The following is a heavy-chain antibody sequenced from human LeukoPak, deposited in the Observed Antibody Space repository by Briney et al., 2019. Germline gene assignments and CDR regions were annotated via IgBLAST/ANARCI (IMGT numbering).Heavy chain of an antibody. Sequence: SETLSLTCTLSVGSLSSSSYYWGWIRQPPGKGLEWIGGIYYSESTYYNPSLKSRVTISVDTSKNHFSLKLSSVTAADTAVYYCARDSQLLRTSYYYYMDVWGKGTTVIVSS. CDR1: VGSLSSSSYY. CDR2: IYYSEST. J-gene: IGHJ6*03. D-gene: IGHD2-15*01. CDR3: ARDSQLLRTSYYYYMDV. V-gene: IGHV4-39*07.